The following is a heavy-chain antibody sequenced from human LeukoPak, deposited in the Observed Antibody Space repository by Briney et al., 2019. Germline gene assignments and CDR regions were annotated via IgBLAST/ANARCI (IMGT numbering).Heavy chain of an antibody. D-gene: IGHD1-26*01. J-gene: IGHJ4*02. CDR3: AKSGGYGLIDY. Sequence: SETLSLTCTVSGGSISSSSYYWGWIRQPPGKGLEWIGSIYSSGSTYYNASLQSRVTISIDTSKNQFSLRLNSVTAADTAMYYCAKSGGYGLIDYWGQGTRVTVSS. CDR2: IYSSGST. V-gene: IGHV4-39*01. CDR1: GGSISSSSYY.